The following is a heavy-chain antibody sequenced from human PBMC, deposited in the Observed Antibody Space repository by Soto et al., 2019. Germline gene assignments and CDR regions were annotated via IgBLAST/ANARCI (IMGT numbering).Heavy chain of an antibody. CDR2: IYNSRST. D-gene: IGHD6-13*01. CDR3: ARGSTGYSSSWYRY. V-gene: IGHV4-59*08. J-gene: IGHJ4*02. CDR1: GGSISSYY. Sequence: QVQLQESGPGLVKPSETLSLTCTVSGGSISSYYWSWIRQPPGKGLEWIGYIYNSRSTNYNPSLKSRVTISVDTPKNQFSLNLSSVAAADTAVYYCARGSTGYSSSWYRYWGQGTLVTVSS.